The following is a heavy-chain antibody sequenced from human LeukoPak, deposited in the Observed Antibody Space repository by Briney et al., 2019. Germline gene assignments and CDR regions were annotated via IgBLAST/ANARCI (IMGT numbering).Heavy chain of an antibody. V-gene: IGHV4-39*07. D-gene: IGHD4-17*01. CDR3: TREDYGDASIDY. Sequence: SETLSLTCTVSGGSISSGGYYWDWIRQPPGKGLEWIGSIYYSGSTYYNPSLKSRVTMAVDTSKNQFSLRLTSVTAADTAVYFCTREDYGDASIDYWGQGTLVTVSS. J-gene: IGHJ4*02. CDR2: IYYSGST. CDR1: GGSISSGGYY.